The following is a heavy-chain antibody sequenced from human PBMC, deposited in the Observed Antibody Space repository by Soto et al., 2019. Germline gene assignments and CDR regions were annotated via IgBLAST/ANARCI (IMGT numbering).Heavy chain of an antibody. D-gene: IGHD6-19*01. CDR3: ARGVTVAGTYYFDY. CDR2: IYYSGST. CDR1: GGSISTYY. V-gene: IGHV4-59*01. J-gene: IGHJ4*02. Sequence: SETLSLTCTVSGGSISTYYWSWIRQPPGKGLEWIGYIYYSGSTNYNPSFKSRVTISVDMSKTQFSLKLSSVTAADTAVYYCARGVTVAGTYYFDYWGQGTLVTVSS.